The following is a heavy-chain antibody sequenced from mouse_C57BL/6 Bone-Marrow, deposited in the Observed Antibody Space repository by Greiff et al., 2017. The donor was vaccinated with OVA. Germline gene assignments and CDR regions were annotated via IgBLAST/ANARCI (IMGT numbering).Heavy chain of an antibody. CDR1: GYTFTDYN. V-gene: IGHV1-18*01. J-gene: IGHJ1*03. D-gene: IGHD1-1*01. CDR3: ARWVYCGSSYGYFDV. Sequence: VQLQQSGPELVKPGASVKIPCKASGYTFTDYNMDWVKQSHGKSLEWIGDINPNNGGTIYNQKFKGKATLTVDKSSSTAYMELRSLTSEDTAVYCGARWVYCGSSYGYFDVWGTGTTVTVSS. CDR2: INPNNGGT.